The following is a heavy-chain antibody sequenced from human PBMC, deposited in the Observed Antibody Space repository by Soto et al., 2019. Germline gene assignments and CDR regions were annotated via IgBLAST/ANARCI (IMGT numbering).Heavy chain of an antibody. CDR1: GFTFSNHA. V-gene: IGHV3-30*04. D-gene: IGHD3-3*02. J-gene: IGHJ4*01. CDR3: ARWLPHFYVFLVSFDY. CDR2: ISNDGSRD. Sequence: QVQLVESGRGVVQPGRSLTLSCAASGFTFSNHAIHWVRQAPGKGLEWVAVISNDGSRDYYADSVKGRFTMSRDNSKNTLYLQIHRLRLEDTAVDYGARWLPHFYVFLVSFDYWGPGTLVTVSS.